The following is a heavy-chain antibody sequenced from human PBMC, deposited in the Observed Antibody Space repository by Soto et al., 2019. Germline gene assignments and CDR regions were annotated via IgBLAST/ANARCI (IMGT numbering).Heavy chain of an antibody. Sequence: QVRLQHWGAGLLKPSETLSLTCAVHGGSFSGYYWRWIRQPPGKGLELIGEINHSGSIHYNPSLKSRVTISADTPNSQFSLKLSSVTAADTAVYYCARGSQWLDYWGQGALVTVSS. CDR1: GGSFSGYY. J-gene: IGHJ4*02. CDR3: ARGSQWLDY. CDR2: INHSGSI. V-gene: IGHV4-34*01. D-gene: IGHD6-19*01.